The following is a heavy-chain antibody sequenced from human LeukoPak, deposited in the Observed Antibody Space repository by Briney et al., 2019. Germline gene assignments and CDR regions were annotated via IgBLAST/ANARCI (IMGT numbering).Heavy chain of an antibody. V-gene: IGHV3-49*04. J-gene: IGHJ4*02. CDR3: ARGGVNNYGYSHYFDY. CDR2: IRWKSYGGTT. CDR1: GFTFGDYA. Sequence: PGGSLRLSRTASGFTFGDYAMNWVRQAPGKGLEWVGIIRWKSYGGTTEYATSVKGRFTISRDDSKSLAFLQMNSLKTEDTAVYYCARGGVNNYGYSHYFDYWGQGTLLTVSS. D-gene: IGHD5-18*01.